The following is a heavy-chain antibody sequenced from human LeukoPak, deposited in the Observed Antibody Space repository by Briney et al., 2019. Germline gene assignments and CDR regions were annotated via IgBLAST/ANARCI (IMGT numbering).Heavy chain of an antibody. Sequence: SGGSLRLSCAASGFTFSSYAMSWVRQAPGKGLEWVSVISGGGTTDYADSVKGRFTISRDNSKNTLYLQMNSLRAEDTAVYYCAKDGVATGLTHFDYWGQGTLVTVSS. D-gene: IGHD5-12*01. CDR2: ISGGGTT. V-gene: IGHV3-23*01. CDR1: GFTFSSYA. J-gene: IGHJ4*02. CDR3: AKDGVATGLTHFDY.